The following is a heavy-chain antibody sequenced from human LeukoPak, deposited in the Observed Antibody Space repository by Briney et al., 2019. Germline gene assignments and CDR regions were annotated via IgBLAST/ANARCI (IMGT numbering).Heavy chain of an antibody. CDR1: GGSISSGGYY. Sequence: RPSETLSLTCTVSGGSISSGGYYWSWIRQHPGKGLEWIGYIYYSGSTYYNPSLKSRVTISVDTSKNQFSLKLSSVTAADTAVYYCARGNYYYYGMDVWGQGTTVTVSS. J-gene: IGHJ6*02. CDR3: ARGNYYYYGMDV. CDR2: IYYSGST. V-gene: IGHV4-31*03.